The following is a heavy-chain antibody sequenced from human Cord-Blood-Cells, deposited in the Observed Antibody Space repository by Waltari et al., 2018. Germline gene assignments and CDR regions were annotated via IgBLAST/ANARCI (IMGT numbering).Heavy chain of an antibody. Sequence: QLQLQESGPGLVTPSETLSLTCTVSGGSIRSSSYYWGWIRQPPGKGLAWIGSIYYSGSTYYNPSLKSRVTISVDTSKNQFSLKLSSVTAADTAVYYCARHEGANWGRFDAFDIWGQGTMVTVSS. J-gene: IGHJ3*02. CDR2: IYYSGST. CDR3: ARHEGANWGRFDAFDI. V-gene: IGHV4-39*01. CDR1: GGSIRSSSYY. D-gene: IGHD7-27*01.